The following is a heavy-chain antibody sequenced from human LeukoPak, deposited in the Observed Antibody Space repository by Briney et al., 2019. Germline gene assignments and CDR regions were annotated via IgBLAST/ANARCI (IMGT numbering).Heavy chain of an antibody. CDR3: ARVSFRWAFDI. Sequence: GGSLRLSSAASGFTFSSYWMSWVRQAPGKGLEWVANIKQDGGEKYYVDSVKGRFTTSRDNAKNSLYLQMNSLRAEDTAVYYCARVSFRWAFDIWGQGTMVTVSS. V-gene: IGHV3-7*01. CDR2: IKQDGGEK. J-gene: IGHJ3*02. CDR1: GFTFSSYW. D-gene: IGHD2-15*01.